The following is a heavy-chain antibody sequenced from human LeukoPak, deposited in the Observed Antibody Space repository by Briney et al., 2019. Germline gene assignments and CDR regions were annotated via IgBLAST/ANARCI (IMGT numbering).Heavy chain of an antibody. CDR1: GGSISTYY. CDR3: ARHFSSYDSSGFYFHFDY. D-gene: IGHD3-22*01. Sequence: SETLSLTCTVSGGSISTYYWSWIRQPPGKGLEWIGYIYYSENTNYNPSLKSRVTISVDTSKNQFSLKLSSVTAADTAVYYCARHFSSYDSSGFYFHFDYWGQGTLVTVSS. CDR2: IYYSENT. V-gene: IGHV4-59*08. J-gene: IGHJ4*02.